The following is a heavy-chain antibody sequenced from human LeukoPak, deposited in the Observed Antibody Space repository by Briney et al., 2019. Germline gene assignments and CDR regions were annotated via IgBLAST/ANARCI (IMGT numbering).Heavy chain of an antibody. CDR2: IITIFGTA. V-gene: IGHV1-69*01. CDR3: AREGLPAAIDTSKYFRH. Sequence: GSSVKISSKASGGTLSRYAISTVRQAPGQGLEWMGGIITIFGTANYTQKVQGRVTITADESTSTAYMELSSLRSEGTGVYYCAREGLPAAIDTSKYFRHWGQGTLVTVSS. J-gene: IGHJ1*01. CDR1: GGTLSRYA. D-gene: IGHD2-2*02.